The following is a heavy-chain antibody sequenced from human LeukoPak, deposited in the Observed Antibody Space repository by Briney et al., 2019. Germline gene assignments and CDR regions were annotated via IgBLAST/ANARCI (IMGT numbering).Heavy chain of an antibody. Sequence: ASVKVSCKASGYTFTGYYMHWVRQAPGQGLEWMGWINPNSGGTNYAQKFQGRVTMTRDTSISTAYMELSRLRSDDTAVYYCARDQMGGWFGELLSWFDPRGQGTLVTVSS. CDR1: GYTFTGYY. CDR3: ARDQMGGWFGELLSWFDP. D-gene: IGHD3-10*01. V-gene: IGHV1-2*02. CDR2: INPNSGGT. J-gene: IGHJ5*02.